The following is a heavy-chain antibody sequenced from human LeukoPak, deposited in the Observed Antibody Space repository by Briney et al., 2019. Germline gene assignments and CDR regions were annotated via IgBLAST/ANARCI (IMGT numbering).Heavy chain of an antibody. CDR2: IYHSGST. CDR3: AIGMNYYDSSGYYDAFDI. CDR1: GYSISSGYY. D-gene: IGHD3-22*01. Sequence: SETLSLTCTVSGYSISSGYYWGWIRQLPGKGLEWIGSIYHSGSTYYNPSLKSRVTISVDTSKNQFSLKLSSVTAADTAVYYCAIGMNYYDSSGYYDAFDIWGQGTMVTVSS. J-gene: IGHJ3*02. V-gene: IGHV4-38-2*02.